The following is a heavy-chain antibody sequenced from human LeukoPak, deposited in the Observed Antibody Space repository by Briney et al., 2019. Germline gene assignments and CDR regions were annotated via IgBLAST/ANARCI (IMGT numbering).Heavy chain of an antibody. D-gene: IGHD3-16*01. CDR1: GFTFSRYW. CDR2: ISSDGSNI. J-gene: IGHJ4*02. V-gene: IGHV3-74*01. CDR3: ARDWGGYGPTSHDY. Sequence: GGSLRLSCAASGFTFSRYWMRWVRQDPEKGLVWVSRISSDGSNIIYADSVKGRFTISRDNAKNTLYLEMNSLRVEDTAVYYCARDWGGYGPTSHDYWGQGTLVTVSS.